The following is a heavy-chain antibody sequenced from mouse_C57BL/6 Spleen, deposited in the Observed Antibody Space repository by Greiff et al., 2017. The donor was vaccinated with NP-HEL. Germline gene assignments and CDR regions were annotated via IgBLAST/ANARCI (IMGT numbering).Heavy chain of an antibody. CDR1: GYTFTSYG. D-gene: IGHD2-4*01. CDR3: AIYDYDDGEFAY. CDR2: IYPRSGNT. J-gene: IGHJ3*01. Sequence: VQLQESGAELARPGASVKLSCKASGYTFTSYGISWVKQRTGQGLEWIGEIYPRSGNTYYNEKFKGKATLTADKSSSTAYMELRSLTSEDSAVYFCAIYDYDDGEFAYWGQGTLVTVSA. V-gene: IGHV1-81*01.